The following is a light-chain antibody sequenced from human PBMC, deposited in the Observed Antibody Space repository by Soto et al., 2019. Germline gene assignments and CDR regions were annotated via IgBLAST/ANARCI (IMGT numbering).Light chain of an antibody. Sequence: SVLTQPRSVSGSPGQSVTISCTGTSSDVDDYNYVSWFQQHPGKAPKLMIYDVSERPSGVPDRFSGSKSGNTASLTISGLQAEDEADYYCCSYGGTFYVFGTGTKVT. CDR2: DVS. V-gene: IGLV2-11*01. J-gene: IGLJ1*01. CDR3: CSYGGTFYV. CDR1: SSDVDDYNY.